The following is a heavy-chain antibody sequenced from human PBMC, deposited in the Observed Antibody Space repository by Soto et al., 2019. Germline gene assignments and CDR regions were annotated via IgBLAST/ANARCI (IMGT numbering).Heavy chain of an antibody. D-gene: IGHD3-10*01. Sequence: EVQVVESGGGLVQPGGSLRLSCAASGFTLSSYEMNWVRQAPGKGLEWVSYLRSSDGLIYYADSVKGRFTISRDNAKNSVYLQMNSLRAEDTAVYYCAREGENAGRDAFDIWGQGTMVTVSS. CDR3: AREGENAGRDAFDI. J-gene: IGHJ3*02. CDR1: GFTLSSYE. V-gene: IGHV3-48*03. CDR2: LRSSDGLI.